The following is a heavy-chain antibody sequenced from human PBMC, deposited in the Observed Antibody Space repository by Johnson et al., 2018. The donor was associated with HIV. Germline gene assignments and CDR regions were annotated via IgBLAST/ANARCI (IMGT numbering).Heavy chain of an antibody. J-gene: IGHJ3*02. CDR1: EFTLSNAW. CDR3: TTMGLGSSSWRYDAFDI. CDR2: IKRKSDGGTT. D-gene: IGHD6-13*01. Sequence: MLLVESGGGLVKPGGSLRLSCAASEFTLSNAWMSWVRHVPGKGLEWVGRIKRKSDGGTTEYAAPGKGRFSISRDDSKNTLYLQMNSPKTEDTAVYYCTTMGLGSSSWRYDAFDIWGQGTMVTVSS. V-gene: IGHV3-15*01.